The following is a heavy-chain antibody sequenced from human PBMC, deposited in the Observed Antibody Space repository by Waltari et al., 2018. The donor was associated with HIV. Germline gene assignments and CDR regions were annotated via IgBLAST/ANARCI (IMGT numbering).Heavy chain of an antibody. D-gene: IGHD3-22*01. CDR3: ARQATIVPTSTLHYYYGLDV. Sequence: QQWGAGLLKPSETLTLTCAVYGGLFSHSHWSWVRQVPGKGLEWLGEINHSGSATYNPSLKSLLIMLVDNFKQQFTLHVSPVTAADTAVYYCARQATIVPTSTLHYYYGLDVWGQGTTVIVSS. CDR1: GGLFSHSH. CDR2: INHSGSA. V-gene: IGHV4-34*02. J-gene: IGHJ6*02.